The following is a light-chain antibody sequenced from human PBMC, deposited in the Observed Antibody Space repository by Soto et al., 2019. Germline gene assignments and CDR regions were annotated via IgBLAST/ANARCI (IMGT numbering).Light chain of an antibody. CDR2: AAS. V-gene: IGKV1-9*01. J-gene: IGKJ5*01. CDR1: QGISSY. CDR3: QQLNSYPIT. Sequence: IPFTQSPSSLSASVGDRVTINCRASQGISSYLAWYQQKPGKAPKLLIYAASTLQSGVPSRFSGSGSGTDFTLTISSLQPEDFATYYCQQLNSYPITFGQGTRLEIK.